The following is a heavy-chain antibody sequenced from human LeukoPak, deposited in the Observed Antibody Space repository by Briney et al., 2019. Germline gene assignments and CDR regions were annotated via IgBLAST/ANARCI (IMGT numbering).Heavy chain of an antibody. J-gene: IGHJ4*02. V-gene: IGHV4-30-4*01. CDR1: GGSISSGDYY. D-gene: IGHD2-15*01. CDR3: AISCSGGSCYSGGPYFDY. Sequence: PSQTLSLTCTVSGGSISSGDYYWSWIRQPRGKGLEWIGYIYYSGSTYYNPSLKSRVTISVDTSKNQFSLKLSSVTAADTAVYYCAISCSGGSCYSGGPYFDYWGQGTLVTVSS. CDR2: IYYSGST.